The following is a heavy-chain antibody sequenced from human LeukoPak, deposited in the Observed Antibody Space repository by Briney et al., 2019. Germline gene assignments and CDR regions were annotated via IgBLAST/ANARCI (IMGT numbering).Heavy chain of an antibody. Sequence: SETLSLTCAVYGGSFSGYYWSWIRQPPRKGLEWIGEINHSGSTNYNPSLKSRVTISVDTSKNQFSLKLSSVTAADTAVYYCARDHDSSGYYADYWGQGTLVTVSS. CDR3: ARDHDSSGYYADY. D-gene: IGHD3-22*01. CDR2: INHSGST. CDR1: GGSFSGYY. V-gene: IGHV4-34*01. J-gene: IGHJ4*02.